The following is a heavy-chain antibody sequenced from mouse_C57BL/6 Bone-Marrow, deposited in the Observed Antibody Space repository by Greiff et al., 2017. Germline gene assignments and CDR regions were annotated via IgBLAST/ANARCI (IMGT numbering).Heavy chain of an antibody. CDR1: GYSFTGYY. CDR3: ARKTGSSHWYFDV. D-gene: IGHD1-1*01. Sequence: EVKLMESGPELVKPGASVKISCKASGYSFTGYYMNWVKQSPEKSLEWIGEINPSTGGTTYNQKFKAKATLTVDKSSSTAYMQLKSLTSEDSAVYYCARKTGSSHWYFDVWGTGTTVTVSS. J-gene: IGHJ1*03. CDR2: INPSTGGT. V-gene: IGHV1-42*01.